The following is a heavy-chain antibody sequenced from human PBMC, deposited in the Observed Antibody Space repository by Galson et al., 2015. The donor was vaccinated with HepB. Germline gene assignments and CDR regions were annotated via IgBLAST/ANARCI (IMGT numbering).Heavy chain of an antibody. CDR3: ARGVTGAYFDY. V-gene: IGHV4-39*07. Sequence: SETLSLTCTVSGGSISSSSYFWGWIRQPPGKGLGWIGNIYYSGSTYYNPSLKSRVTISVDTSKNQFSLKLSSLTVADTAVYYCARGVTGAYFDYWGQGTLVTVSS. CDR1: GGSISSSSYF. J-gene: IGHJ4*02. D-gene: IGHD7-27*01. CDR2: IYYSGST.